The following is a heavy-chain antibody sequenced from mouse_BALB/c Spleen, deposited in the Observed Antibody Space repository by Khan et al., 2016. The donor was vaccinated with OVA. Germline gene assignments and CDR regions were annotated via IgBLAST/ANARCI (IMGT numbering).Heavy chain of an antibody. CDR1: GFSLSRYN. D-gene: IGHD2-14*01. Sequence: VQLQESGPGLVAPSQSLSITCTVSGFSLSRYNIHWVRQPPGKGLEWLGMIWGGGGTDYNSTLKSRLSISKDNSKSQVFLKMNSLQTDDTAMYXCARAYYRYDGYYAMDYWGQGTSVTGSS. V-gene: IGHV2-6-4*01. CDR2: IWGGGGT. CDR3: ARAYYRYDGYYAMDY. J-gene: IGHJ4*01.